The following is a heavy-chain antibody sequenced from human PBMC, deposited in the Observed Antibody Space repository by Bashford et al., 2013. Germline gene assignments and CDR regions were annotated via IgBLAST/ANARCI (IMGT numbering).Heavy chain of an antibody. D-gene: IGHD2-21*01. J-gene: IGHJ4*02. CDR3: GRSSGGVFCYP. V-gene: IGHV4-4*02. Sequence: SSETLSLTCVVSGGSISSNDWWTWVRQSPGKGLEWIGEIFRGGNTNYNPSLKSRVTMSLDTSKNQFSLNLTSLTAADTAIFYCGRSSGGVFCYPWGQGIRGPPSP. CDR1: GGSISSNDW. CDR2: IFRGGNT.